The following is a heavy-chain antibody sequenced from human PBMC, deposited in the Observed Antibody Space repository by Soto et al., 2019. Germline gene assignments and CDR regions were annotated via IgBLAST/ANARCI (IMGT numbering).Heavy chain of an antibody. CDR3: AKVETMIVVVNAFDI. CDR1: GFTFDDYA. D-gene: IGHD3-22*01. V-gene: IGHV3-9*01. Sequence: GGSLRLSCAASGFTFDDYARHWVRQAPGKGLEWVSGISWNSGSIGYADSVKGRFTISRDNAKNSLYLQMNSLRAEDTALYYCAKVETMIVVVNAFDIWGQGTMVTVSS. J-gene: IGHJ3*02. CDR2: ISWNSGSI.